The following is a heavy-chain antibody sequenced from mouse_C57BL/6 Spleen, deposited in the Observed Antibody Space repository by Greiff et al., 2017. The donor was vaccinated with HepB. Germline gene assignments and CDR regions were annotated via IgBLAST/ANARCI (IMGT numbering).Heavy chain of an antibody. CDR3: ARSGQLRLGGNYFDY. J-gene: IGHJ2*01. Sequence: QVQLQQSGPELVKPGASVKISCKASGYSFTSYYIHWVKQRPGQGLEWIGWIYPGSGNTKYNEKFKGKATLTADTSSSTAYMQLSSLTSEDSAVYYCARSGQLRLGGNYFDYWGQGTTLTVSS. D-gene: IGHD3-2*02. V-gene: IGHV1-66*01. CDR1: GYSFTSYY. CDR2: IYPGSGNT.